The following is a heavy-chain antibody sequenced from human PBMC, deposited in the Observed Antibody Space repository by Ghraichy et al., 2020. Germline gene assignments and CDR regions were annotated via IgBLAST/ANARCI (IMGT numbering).Heavy chain of an antibody. V-gene: IGHV1-3*01. CDR3: ARDHTHSSGWYPQYYGMDV. J-gene: IGHJ6*02. Sequence: ASVKVSCKASGYTFTSYAMHWVRQAPGQRLEWMGWINAGNGNTKYSQKFQGRVTITRDTSASTAYMELSSLRSEDTAVYYCARDHTHSSGWYPQYYGMDVWGQGTTVTVSS. CDR2: INAGNGNT. CDR1: GYTFTSYA. D-gene: IGHD6-19*01.